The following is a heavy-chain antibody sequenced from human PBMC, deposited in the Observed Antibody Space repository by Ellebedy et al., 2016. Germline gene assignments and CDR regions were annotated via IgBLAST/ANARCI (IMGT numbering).Heavy chain of an antibody. Sequence: SETLSLXXTVSGGSISSYYWSWIRQPPGKGLEWIGYIYYSGSTNYNPSLKSRVTISVDTSKNQFSLKLSSVTAADTAVYYCARGPYYYYYYYMDVWGKGTTVTVSS. CDR3: ARGPYYYYYYYMDV. CDR1: GGSISSYY. V-gene: IGHV4-59*12. J-gene: IGHJ6*03. CDR2: IYYSGST.